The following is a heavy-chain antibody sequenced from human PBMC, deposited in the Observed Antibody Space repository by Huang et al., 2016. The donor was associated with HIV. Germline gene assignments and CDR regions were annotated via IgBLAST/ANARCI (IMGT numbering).Heavy chain of an antibody. CDR2: IRQDESEK. V-gene: IGHV3-7*03. CDR3: ATKTAGMDI. CDR1: TFRFGAYW. J-gene: IGHJ6*02. Sequence: VESGGRLVQPGGSIRLSCVGSTFRFGAYWMSWVRQPQGKGREWGAKIRQDESEKYYVDSVKGRFNISRDNAKKVVFLEMNNVRVEDTATYFCATKTAGMDIWGQGTTVTVS. D-gene: IGHD1-7*01.